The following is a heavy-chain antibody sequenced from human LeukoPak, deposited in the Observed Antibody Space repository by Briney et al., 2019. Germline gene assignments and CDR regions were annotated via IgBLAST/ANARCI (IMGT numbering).Heavy chain of an antibody. CDR1: GYSISSDYY. V-gene: IGHV4-38-2*02. D-gene: IGHD1-1*01. J-gene: IGHJ4*02. CDR3: ARDRGTWNDDGFDY. CDR2: IYHSGST. Sequence: PSETLSLTCIVSGYSISSDYYWGWIRQPPGKGLEWIGNIYHSGSTNYNPSLKSRVTMSVDTSKNQFSLKLSSVTAADTAVYYCARDRGTWNDDGFDYWGQGTLVTVSS.